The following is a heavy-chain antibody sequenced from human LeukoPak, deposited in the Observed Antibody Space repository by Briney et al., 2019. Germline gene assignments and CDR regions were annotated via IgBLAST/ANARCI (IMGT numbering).Heavy chain of an antibody. V-gene: IGHV4-59*12. D-gene: IGHD3-22*01. CDR3: ASLSRGY. Sequence: SETLSLTCTVSGGSISSYYWSWIRQPPGKGLEWIGEIYHSGSTNYNPSLTSRVTISVDKSKNQFSLKLSSVTAADTAVYYCASLSRGYWGQGTLVTVSS. J-gene: IGHJ4*02. CDR1: GGSISSYY. CDR2: IYHSGST.